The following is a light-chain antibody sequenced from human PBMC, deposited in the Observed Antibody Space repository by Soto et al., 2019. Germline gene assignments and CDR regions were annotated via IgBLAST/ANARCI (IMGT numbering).Light chain of an antibody. CDR2: GAF. Sequence: EILMTQSPVTLSVSPGESATLSCRASQSVRRNLAWYQQKPGQAPSLXIYGAFTRDTGIPARFSGTGSGTEFTLTISSLQSEDFALYYCQQYNDWTLTFGQGTKVDIK. J-gene: IGKJ1*01. CDR3: QQYNDWTLT. CDR1: QSVRRN. V-gene: IGKV3-15*01.